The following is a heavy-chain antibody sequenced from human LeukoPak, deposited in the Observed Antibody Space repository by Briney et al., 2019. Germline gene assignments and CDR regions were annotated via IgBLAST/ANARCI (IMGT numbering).Heavy chain of an antibody. CDR3: AKSGAAAGTSLFDY. V-gene: IGHV3-30*18. Sequence: GGSLRLSCAASGFTFSSYGMHWVRQAPGKGLEWVAVISYDGSNKYYADSVKGRFTISRDNSKNTLYLQMNSQRAEDTAVYYCAKSGAAAGTSLFDYWGQGTLVTVSS. CDR2: ISYDGSNK. CDR1: GFTFSSYG. J-gene: IGHJ4*02. D-gene: IGHD6-13*01.